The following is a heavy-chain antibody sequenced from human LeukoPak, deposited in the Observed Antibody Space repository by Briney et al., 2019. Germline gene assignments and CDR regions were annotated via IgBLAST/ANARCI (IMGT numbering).Heavy chain of an antibody. Sequence: GGSLRLSCAASGFTFSNYEVNWDRQAPGKGGEWVSYISYSGNTIYYSDSVKGRFTISRDDAKNSLYLQMDSLRAEDTAVYYCARDLGAVVTYGSFDFWGQGTVVTVSS. CDR3: ARDLGAVVTYGSFDF. J-gene: IGHJ3*01. CDR1: GFTFSNYE. CDR2: ISYSGNTI. D-gene: IGHD5-18*01. V-gene: IGHV3-48*03.